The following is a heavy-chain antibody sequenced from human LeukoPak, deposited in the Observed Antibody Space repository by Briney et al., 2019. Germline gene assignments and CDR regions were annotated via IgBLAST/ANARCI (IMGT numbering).Heavy chain of an antibody. J-gene: IGHJ4*02. CDR3: ARDEGGY. D-gene: IGHD3-16*01. CDR2: ISYDESNK. V-gene: IGHV3-30-3*01. Sequence: GRSLRLSCAASGFTFSSYSMRWVRQAPGKGLEWVAVISYDESNKYYADSVEGRFTISRDNSKNTLYLQMSTLRPEDTAVYYCARDEGGYWGQGTLVTVSS. CDR1: GFTFSSYS.